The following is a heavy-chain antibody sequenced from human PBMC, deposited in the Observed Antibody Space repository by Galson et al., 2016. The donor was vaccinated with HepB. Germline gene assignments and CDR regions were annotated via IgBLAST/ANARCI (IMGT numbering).Heavy chain of an antibody. CDR1: GATVTNSW. CDR3: AETVLTAVGDWFDP. J-gene: IGHJ5*02. V-gene: IGHV5-10-1*01. D-gene: IGHD7-27*01. CDR2: VDATNSYT. Sequence: QSGAEVKKPGESLRISCYLSGATVTNSWISWVRQVPGKGLEWMGRVDATNSYTFYSPSFQGHVTISADKSINTAYLQWSSLEPSDTAIYFCAETVLTAVGDWFDPWGQGTLVTVSS.